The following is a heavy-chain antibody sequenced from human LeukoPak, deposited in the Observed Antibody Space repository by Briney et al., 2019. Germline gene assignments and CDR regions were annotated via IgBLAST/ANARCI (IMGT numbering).Heavy chain of an antibody. V-gene: IGHV4-38-2*02. CDR1: GYSISSGYY. J-gene: IGHJ4*02. CDR3: ARGALKWELPPIRARKSYYFDY. Sequence: SETLSLTSTVSGYSISSGYYWGWIRQPPGKGLEWIGSIYHSGSTYYNPSLKSRVTISVDTSKNQFSLKLSSVTAADTAVYYCARGALKWELPPIRARKSYYFDYWGQGTLVTVSS. CDR2: IYHSGST. D-gene: IGHD1-26*01.